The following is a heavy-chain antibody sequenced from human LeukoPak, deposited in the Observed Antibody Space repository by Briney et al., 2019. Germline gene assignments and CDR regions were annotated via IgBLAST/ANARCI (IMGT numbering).Heavy chain of an antibody. CDR2: ITSGSSSI. D-gene: IGHD6-19*01. J-gene: IGHJ4*02. V-gene: IGHV3-48*04. CDR1: GFTFSSYS. Sequence: GGSLRLSCAASGFTFSSYSMNWVRQAPGKGLEWVSYITSGSSSIYYADSVKGRFTISRDNAKNSLYLQMNSLRAEDTAVYYCARDLLYSSGPLTYWGQGTLVTVSS. CDR3: ARDLLYSSGPLTY.